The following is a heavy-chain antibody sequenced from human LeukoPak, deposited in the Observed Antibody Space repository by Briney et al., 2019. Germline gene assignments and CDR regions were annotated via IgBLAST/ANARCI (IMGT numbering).Heavy chain of an antibody. CDR2: IYSGGST. CDR1: GFTVSSNY. CDR3: ARDERGFTED. J-gene: IGHJ4*02. D-gene: IGHD3-16*01. Sequence: GGSLRLSCAASGFTVSSNYMSWVRQASGKGLEWVSVIYSGGSTYYADSVKGRFTISRDNSKNTLHLQMNSLRAEDTAVYYCARDERGFTEDWGQGTLATVSS. V-gene: IGHV3-53*01.